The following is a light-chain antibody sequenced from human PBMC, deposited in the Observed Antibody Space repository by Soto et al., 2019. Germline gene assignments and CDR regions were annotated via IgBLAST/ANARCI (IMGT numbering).Light chain of an antibody. V-gene: IGKV3-11*01. CDR1: QSVSSY. CDR3: QQRSNWPWT. J-gene: IGKJ1*01. Sequence: EVVLTQSPGTLSLSSGERATLSCMASQSVSSYLAWYQQKPGQAPRLLIYDASNRATGIPARFSGSGSGTDFTLTISSLEPEDFAVYYCQQRSNWPWTFGQGTKVDIK. CDR2: DAS.